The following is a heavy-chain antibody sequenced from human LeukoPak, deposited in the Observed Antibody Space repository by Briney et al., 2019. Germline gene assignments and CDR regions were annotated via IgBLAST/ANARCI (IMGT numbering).Heavy chain of an antibody. CDR1: GGSVTSTNW. CDR3: ARDRRYFDWLVAFDI. D-gene: IGHD3-9*01. CDR2: IYTSGST. V-gene: IGHV4-4*07. Sequence: SETLSLTCAVSGGSVTSTNWWTWVRQPPGKGLEWIGRIYTSGSTNYNPSLKSRVTMSVDTSKNQFSLKLSSVTAADTAVYYCARDRRYFDWLVAFDIWGQGTMVTVSS. J-gene: IGHJ3*02.